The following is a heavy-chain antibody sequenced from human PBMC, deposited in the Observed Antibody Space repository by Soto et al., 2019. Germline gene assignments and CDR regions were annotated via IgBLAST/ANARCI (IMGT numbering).Heavy chain of an antibody. D-gene: IGHD3-22*01. CDR3: ARLEDSSGYGDFGY. Sequence: ASVKVSCKASGYTFTSYGISWVRRAPGQGLEWMGWISAYNGNTNYAQKLQGRVTMTTDTSTSTAYMELRSLRSDDTAVYYCARLEDSSGYGDFGYWGQGTLVTVSS. CDR2: ISAYNGNT. J-gene: IGHJ4*02. V-gene: IGHV1-18*04. CDR1: GYTFTSYG.